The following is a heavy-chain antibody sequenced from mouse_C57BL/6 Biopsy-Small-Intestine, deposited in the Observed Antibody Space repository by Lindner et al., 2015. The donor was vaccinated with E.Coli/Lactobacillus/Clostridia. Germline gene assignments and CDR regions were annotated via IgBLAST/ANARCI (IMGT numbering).Heavy chain of an antibody. CDR1: GFSLTSFG. CDR2: IWTIGTT. Sequence: VQLQESGPGLVAPSQSLSITCTVSGFSLTSFGVDWVRQSPGKGLEWLGVIWTIGTTNYNSALISRLSISKDNSKSQVFLKLNSLQTDDTATYYCATYDGYYVWFAYWGQGTLVTVSA. D-gene: IGHD2-3*01. J-gene: IGHJ3*01. CDR3: ATYDGYYVWFAY. V-gene: IGHV2-6*01.